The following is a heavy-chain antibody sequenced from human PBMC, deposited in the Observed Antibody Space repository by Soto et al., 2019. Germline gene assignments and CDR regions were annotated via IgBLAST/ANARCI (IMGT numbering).Heavy chain of an antibody. J-gene: IGHJ4*02. D-gene: IGHD3-9*01. Sequence: GGSLRLSCAASGFTFSSYAMSWVRQAPGKGLEWVSAISGSGGSTYYADAVKGRFTMSRDNSKNTLYLQKNSLRAEDTAVYYWAKAGYYDILTGYYHPFGFDYWGQGTLVTVSS. V-gene: IGHV3-23*01. CDR3: AKAGYYDILTGYYHPFGFDY. CDR2: ISGSGGST. CDR1: GFTFSSYA.